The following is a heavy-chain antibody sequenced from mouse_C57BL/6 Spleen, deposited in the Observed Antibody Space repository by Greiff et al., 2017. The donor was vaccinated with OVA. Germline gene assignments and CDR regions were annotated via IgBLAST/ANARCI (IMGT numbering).Heavy chain of an antibody. CDR2: ISSGSSTI. CDR3: ARRNYGSSSYFDD. V-gene: IGHV5-17*01. Sequence: EVQLVESGGGLVKPGGSLKLSCAASGFTFSDYGMHWVRQAPEKGLEWVAYISSGSSTIYYADTVKGRSTISRDNAKNTLFLQMTSLRSEDTAMYYCARRNYGSSSYFDDWGKGTTLTVSS. CDR1: GFTFSDYG. D-gene: IGHD1-1*01. J-gene: IGHJ2*01.